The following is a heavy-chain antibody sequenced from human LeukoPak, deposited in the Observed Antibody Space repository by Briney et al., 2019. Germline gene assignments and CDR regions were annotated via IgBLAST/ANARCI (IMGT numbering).Heavy chain of an antibody. Sequence: GSSVKVSCKASGGTFSSYAISWVRQAPGQGLEWMGWISAYNGNTNYAQKLQGRVTMTTDTSTSTAYMELRSLRSDDTAVYYCASPSPAVGRAGMAAAGIAFDIWGQGTMVTVSS. D-gene: IGHD6-13*01. J-gene: IGHJ3*02. V-gene: IGHV1-18*01. CDR2: ISAYNGNT. CDR3: ASPSPAVGRAGMAAAGIAFDI. CDR1: GGTFSSYA.